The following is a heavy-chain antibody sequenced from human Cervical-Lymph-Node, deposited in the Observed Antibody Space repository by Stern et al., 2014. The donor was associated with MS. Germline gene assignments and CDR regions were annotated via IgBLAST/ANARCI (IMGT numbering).Heavy chain of an antibody. CDR1: GFSLVTSGVR. CDR3: ARMMGSGYRHYFDY. D-gene: IGHD3-3*01. J-gene: IGHJ4*02. CDR2: LAWDAKT. V-gene: IGHV2-70*04. Sequence: QVTLKESGPALVKPTQTLTLTCTFSGFSLVTSGVRVSWIRQPPGKALEWLARLAWDAKTFYNTSLMTRLTISKDTSKNQVVLTMTNVDPVDTATYYCARMMGSGYRHYFDYWGQGTPVTVS.